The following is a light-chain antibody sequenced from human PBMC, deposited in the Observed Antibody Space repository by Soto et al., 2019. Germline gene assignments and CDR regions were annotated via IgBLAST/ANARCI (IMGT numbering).Light chain of an antibody. CDR1: QNVSRW. CDR2: KAS. Sequence: DIQMTQSPSTLSASVGDRVTITCRASQNVSRWLAWYQKRPGKAPKLLIYKASSLESGVPSRFSGSGSGTEFTLTISSLQPDDFATYYCQHSDTYPLTFGGGTKVEIK. J-gene: IGKJ4*01. CDR3: QHSDTYPLT. V-gene: IGKV1-5*03.